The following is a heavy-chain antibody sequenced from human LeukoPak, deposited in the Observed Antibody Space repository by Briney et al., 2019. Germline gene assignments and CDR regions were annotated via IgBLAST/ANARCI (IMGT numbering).Heavy chain of an antibody. D-gene: IGHD2-15*01. CDR1: GASITSAD. J-gene: IGHJ4*02. Sequence: SETLSLTCTVSGASITSADWSWIRQPAGKGLEWIGRMYFSGRTNYNPALKSRVTMSLDTSENQFSLKLNSVTAADSAVYYCARDPILHEFTGNFDYWGQGTLVTVSS. CDR3: ARDPILHEFTGNFDY. CDR2: MYFSGRT. V-gene: IGHV4-4*07.